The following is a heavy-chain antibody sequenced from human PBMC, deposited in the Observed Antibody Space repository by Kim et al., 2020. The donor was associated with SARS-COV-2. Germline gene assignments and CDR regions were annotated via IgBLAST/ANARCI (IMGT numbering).Heavy chain of an antibody. CDR2: I. CDR3: VRYFDRGFDS. J-gene: IGHJ5*01. V-gene: IGHV4-28*02. Sequence: IFYNPSPKSRTPMSVDTSKHQFSLKLNSVTAVDTAVYYCVRYFDRGFDSWGQGSLVTVSS. D-gene: IGHD3-9*01.